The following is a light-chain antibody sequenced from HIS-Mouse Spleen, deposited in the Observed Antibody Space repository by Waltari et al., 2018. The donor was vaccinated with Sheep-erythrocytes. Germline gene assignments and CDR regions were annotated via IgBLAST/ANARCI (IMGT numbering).Light chain of an antibody. V-gene: IGLV3-10*01. J-gene: IGLJ2*01. CDR3: YSTDSSGNHRV. CDR1: ALPNKY. CDR2: EDS. Sequence: SYELTHPPSVSVSPGQTARITCSGDALPNKYAYLYQQKSGQAPVLVIYEDSKRPSGIPERFSGSSSGTMATLTISRAQVEDEADYYCYSTDSSGNHRVFGGGTKLTVL.